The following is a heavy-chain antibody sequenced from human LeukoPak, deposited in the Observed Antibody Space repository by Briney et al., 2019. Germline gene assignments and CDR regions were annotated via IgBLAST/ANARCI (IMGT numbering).Heavy chain of an antibody. J-gene: IGHJ4*02. V-gene: IGHV4-61*08. D-gene: IGHD6-13*01. CDR2: IYYSGST. Sequence: SETLSLTCAVSGGSISSGGYSWSWIRQPPGKGLEWIGYIYYSGSTNYNPSLKSRVTISVDTSKNQFSLKLSSVTAADTAVYYCAKQRYSSSWLDYWGQGTLVTVSS. CDR1: GGSISSGGYS. CDR3: AKQRYSSSWLDY.